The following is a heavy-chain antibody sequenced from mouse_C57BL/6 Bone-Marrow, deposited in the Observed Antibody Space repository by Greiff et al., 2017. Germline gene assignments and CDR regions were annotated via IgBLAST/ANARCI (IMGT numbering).Heavy chain of an antibody. CDR3: AFLAAWFAY. V-gene: IGHV14-2*01. D-gene: IGHD6-1*01. CDR1: GFNIKDYY. CDR2: IDPEDGET. J-gene: IGHJ3*01. Sequence: VQLKESGAELVKPGASVKLSCTASGFNIKDYYMHWVKQRTEQGLEWIGRIDPEDGETKYAPKFQSKATITADTSSNTAYLQLSSLTSEDTAVYYCAFLAAWFAYWGQGTLVTVSA.